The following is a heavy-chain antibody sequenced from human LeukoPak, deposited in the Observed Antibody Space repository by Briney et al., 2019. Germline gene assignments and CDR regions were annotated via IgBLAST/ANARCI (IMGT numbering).Heavy chain of an antibody. CDR2: IKDDGRGK. CDR3: ADLGYND. CDR1: GFTFSRSW. D-gene: IGHD2-15*01. V-gene: IGHV3-7*01. J-gene: IGHJ4*02. Sequence: GGSVRLSCAASGFTFSRSWMTWARRAPGRGVEWVASIKDDGRGKYYVDSVKGRFTISRDNAKNSLYLQMNSLRVEDTAVYYCADLGYNDGGQGTLVTVSS.